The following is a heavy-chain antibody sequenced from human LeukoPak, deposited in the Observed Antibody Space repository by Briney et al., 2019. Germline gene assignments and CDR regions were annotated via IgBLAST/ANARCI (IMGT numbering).Heavy chain of an antibody. D-gene: IGHD4-17*01. CDR2: IGSSSSYI. Sequence: GGSLRLSCAASGFTFSSYSMNWVRQAPGKGLEWVSSIGSSSSYIYYADSVKGRFTISRDNAKNSLYLQMNSLRAEDTAVYYCARDRYYGDYPELVDYWGQGTLVTVSS. CDR1: GFTFSSYS. CDR3: ARDRYYGDYPELVDY. J-gene: IGHJ4*02. V-gene: IGHV3-21*01.